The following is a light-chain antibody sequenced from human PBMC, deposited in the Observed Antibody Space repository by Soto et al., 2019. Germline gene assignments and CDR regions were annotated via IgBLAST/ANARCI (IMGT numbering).Light chain of an antibody. CDR3: SSYTSSSLYV. CDR1: SSDVGDYND. J-gene: IGLJ1*01. V-gene: IGLV2-14*01. Sequence: QSALAQPASVSGSPGQSITISCTGTSSDVGDYNDVSWYQQHPGKAPKLMIYDVSNRPSGVSNRFSGSKSGNTASLTISGLQAEDEADYYCSSYTSSSLYVFGTGTKLTVL. CDR2: DVS.